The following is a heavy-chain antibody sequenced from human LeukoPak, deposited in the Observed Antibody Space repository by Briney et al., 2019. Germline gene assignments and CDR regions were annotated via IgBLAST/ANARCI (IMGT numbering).Heavy chain of an antibody. Sequence: GGTLRLSCAASGFTFSSYGMSWVRQAPGKGLEWVSAISGSGSSTYYAASVKGRFTISRDNSKNTLHLQMNSLRAEDTAVYYCARSFSSRFSSPRRPYYFDYWGQGTLVTVSS. J-gene: IGHJ4*02. CDR1: GFTFSSYG. V-gene: IGHV3-23*01. D-gene: IGHD6-13*01. CDR3: ARSFSSRFSSPRRPYYFDY. CDR2: ISGSGSST.